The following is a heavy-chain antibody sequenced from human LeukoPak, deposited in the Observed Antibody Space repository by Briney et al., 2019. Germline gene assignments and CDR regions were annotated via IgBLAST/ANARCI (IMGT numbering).Heavy chain of an antibody. Sequence: GGSLRLSCAASGFTFDNYRMSLVRQAPGKGLEWVAVIWYDGSDKYYADSVKGRFTISRENSKNTLYLQMNSLRAEDTAVYYCAKDKDYGYYMDVWGKGTTVTVSS. CDR3: AKDKDYGYYMDV. CDR2: IWYDGSDK. D-gene: IGHD3-16*01. CDR1: GFTFDNYR. V-gene: IGHV3-33*06. J-gene: IGHJ6*03.